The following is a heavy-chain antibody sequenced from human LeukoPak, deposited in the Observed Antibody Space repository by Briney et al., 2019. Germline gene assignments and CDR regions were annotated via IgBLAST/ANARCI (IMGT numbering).Heavy chain of an antibody. CDR1: GYTFTSYY. V-gene: IGHV1-46*01. CDR2: INPSGGST. J-gene: IGHJ6*03. D-gene: IGHD2-2*01. CDR3: ARDGTEYQLLFPYYYYYMDV. Sequence: ASVKVSCKASGYTFTSYYMHWVRQAPGQGLEWMGIINPSGGSTSYAQKFQGRVTMTRDTSTSTVYMELSSLRSEDTAVYYCARDGTEYQLLFPYYYYYMDVWGKGTTVTVSS.